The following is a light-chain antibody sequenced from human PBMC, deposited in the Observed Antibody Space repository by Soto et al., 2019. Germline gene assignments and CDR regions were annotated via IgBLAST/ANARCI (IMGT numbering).Light chain of an antibody. CDR2: DVS. Sequence: QLVLTQPASVSGSPGQSITISCTGTSSDVGGYNYVSWYQHHPGKAPKLMIYDVSNRPSGVSDRFSGSKSGNTASLTISGLQADDESDYYCSSYTRSTTLVFGGGTKVTVL. J-gene: IGLJ3*02. CDR1: SSDVGGYNY. CDR3: SSYTRSTTLV. V-gene: IGLV2-14*03.